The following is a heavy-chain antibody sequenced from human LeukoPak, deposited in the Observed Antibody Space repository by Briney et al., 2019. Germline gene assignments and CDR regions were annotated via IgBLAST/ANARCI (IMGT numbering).Heavy chain of an antibody. V-gene: IGHV3-15*01. CDR2: IKSKTDGGTT. Sequence: GGSLRLSCAASGFTSSNARMSWVRQGPGKGLEWVGRIKSKTDGGTTDYAAPGKGRFTISRDDSKNTLYLQMNSLKTEDTAVYYCKARGFGELFRYYYYYGMDVWGQGTTVTASS. D-gene: IGHD3-10*01. J-gene: IGHJ6*02. CDR3: KARGFGELFRYYYYYGMDV. CDR1: GFTSSNAR.